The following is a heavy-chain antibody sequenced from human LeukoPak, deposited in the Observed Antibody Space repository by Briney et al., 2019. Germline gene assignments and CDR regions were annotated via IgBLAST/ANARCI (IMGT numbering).Heavy chain of an antibody. V-gene: IGHV5-51*01. D-gene: IGHD6-13*01. J-gene: IGHJ4*02. CDR1: EYSFTNYW. Sequence: GESLKISFKGSEYSFTNYWIGWVRQMPGKGLEWMGMIFPYDSDTRYSPSFQGQVTVSADKSISTAYLQWSSLKASDTAMYYCARRRDAAGNRYYFDYWGQGTLVTVSS. CDR2: IFPYDSDT. CDR3: ARRRDAAGNRYYFDY.